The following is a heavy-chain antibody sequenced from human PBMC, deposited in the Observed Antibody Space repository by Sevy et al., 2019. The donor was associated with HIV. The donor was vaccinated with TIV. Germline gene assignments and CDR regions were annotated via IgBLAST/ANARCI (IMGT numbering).Heavy chain of an antibody. CDR2: ISGSGGST. J-gene: IGHJ4*02. V-gene: IGHV3-23*01. D-gene: IGHD2-2*01. CDR3: ASPIIVVVPAAPTIDY. Sequence: GGSLRLSCAASGFTFSSYAMSWVRQAPGKGLEWVSAISGSGGSTYCADSVKGRFTISRDNSKNTLYLQMNSLRAEDTAVYYCASPIIVVVPAAPTIDYWGQGTLVTVSS. CDR1: GFTFSSYA.